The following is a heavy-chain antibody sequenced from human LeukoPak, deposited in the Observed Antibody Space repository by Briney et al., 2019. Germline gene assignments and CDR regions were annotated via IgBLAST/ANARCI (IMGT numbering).Heavy chain of an antibody. CDR1: GYTFTSYG. Sequence: ASVKVSCKASGYTFTSYGISWVRQAPGQGLEWMGWISAYNGNTNYAQKLQGRVTMTTDTSTSTAYMELSRLRSDDTAVYYCAISYSSSWYSSVNYWGQGTLVTVSS. J-gene: IGHJ4*02. CDR3: AISYSSSWYSSVNY. V-gene: IGHV1-18*01. D-gene: IGHD6-13*01. CDR2: ISAYNGNT.